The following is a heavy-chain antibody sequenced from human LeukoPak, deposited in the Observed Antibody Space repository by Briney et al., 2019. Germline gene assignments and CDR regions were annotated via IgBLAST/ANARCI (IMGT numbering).Heavy chain of an antibody. CDR1: GFTFSSYW. Sequence: GGSLRLSCAASGFTFSSYWMSWVRQAPGKGLEWVSAISGSGGSTYYADSVKGRFTISRDNSKNTLYLQMNSLRAEDTAVYYCAKQEGGDYDFWSGYYPNHFDYWGQGTLVTVSS. CDR2: ISGSGGST. J-gene: IGHJ4*02. V-gene: IGHV3-23*01. CDR3: AKQEGGDYDFWSGYYPNHFDY. D-gene: IGHD3-3*01.